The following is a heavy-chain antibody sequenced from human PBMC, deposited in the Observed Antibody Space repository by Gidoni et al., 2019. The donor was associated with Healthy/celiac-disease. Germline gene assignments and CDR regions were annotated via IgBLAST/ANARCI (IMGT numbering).Heavy chain of an antibody. Sequence: EVQLVESGGGLVQPGRSLRLSCTASGFTFGDYAMSWVRQAPGKGLEWVGFIRSKAYGGTTEYAASVKGRFTISRDDSKSIAYLQMNSLKTEDTAVYYCTKVIFDSGGVTYYYYYMDVWGKGTTVTVSS. D-gene: IGHD3-16*01. CDR2: IRSKAYGGTT. V-gene: IGHV3-49*04. CDR3: TKVIFDSGGVTYYYYYMDV. CDR1: GFTFGDYA. J-gene: IGHJ6*03.